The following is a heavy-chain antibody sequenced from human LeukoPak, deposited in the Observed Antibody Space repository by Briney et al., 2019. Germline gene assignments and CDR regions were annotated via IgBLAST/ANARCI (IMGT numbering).Heavy chain of an antibody. CDR3: ARVSSYWGPFDY. CDR1: GFTFSDYY. J-gene: IGHJ4*02. CDR2: ITSSSSHT. V-gene: IGHV3-11*05. Sequence: PGGSLRLSCAASGFTFSDYYMSWIRQAPGKGLEWVSDITSSSSHTNNADSVKGRFTISRDNAKNSLYLQMNSLRAEDTAVYYCARVSSYWGPFDYWGQGTLVTVSS. D-gene: IGHD1-26*01.